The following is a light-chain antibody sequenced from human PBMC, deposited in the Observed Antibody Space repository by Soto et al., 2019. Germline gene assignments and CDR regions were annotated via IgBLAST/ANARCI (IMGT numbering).Light chain of an antibody. J-gene: IGLJ2*01. CDR3: QTWGSGTVV. CDR2: LNSDGSH. CDR1: SGHSSYA. V-gene: IGLV4-69*01. Sequence: QTVVTQSPSASASLGASVKLTCTLSSGHSSYAIAWHQQQPEKGPRYLMKLNSDGSHGKGDGIPDRFSGSSSGAERYLTISSLQSEDEADYYCQTWGSGTVVFGGGTKLTVL.